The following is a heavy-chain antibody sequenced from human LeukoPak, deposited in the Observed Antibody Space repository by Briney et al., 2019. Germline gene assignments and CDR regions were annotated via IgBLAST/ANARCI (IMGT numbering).Heavy chain of an antibody. D-gene: IGHD2-21*01. V-gene: IGHV4-59*01. Sequence: SETLSLTCTVSGGSISSYYWSWIRQPPGKGLEWIGYIYYSGSTNYNPSLKSRVTISVDTSKNQFSLKLSSVTAADTAVYYCARNREIATGDFVYWGQGTLVTVSS. J-gene: IGHJ4*02. CDR2: IYYSGST. CDR1: GGSISSYY. CDR3: ARNREIATGDFVY.